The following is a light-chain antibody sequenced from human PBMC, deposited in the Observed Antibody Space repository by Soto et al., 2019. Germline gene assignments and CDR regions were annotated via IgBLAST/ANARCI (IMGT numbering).Light chain of an antibody. V-gene: IGKV3-11*01. CDR1: QNIRTF. CDR2: GAS. CDR3: QQHSHWPPWT. J-gene: IGKJ1*01. Sequence: EVVLTQSPATLSLSPGERATLSCRASQNIRTFLDWYQQKPGQAPRPLIYGASNRATGIPARFSGSGSGTDFTLTISSLESEDFAVYYCQQHSHWPPWTFGQGTRVEI.